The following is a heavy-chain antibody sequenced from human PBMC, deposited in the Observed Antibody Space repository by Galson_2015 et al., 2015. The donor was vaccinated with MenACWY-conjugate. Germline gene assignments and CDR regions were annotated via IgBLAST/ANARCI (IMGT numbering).Heavy chain of an antibody. J-gene: IGHJ5*02. CDR3: AREWADKYADSYGWFDP. V-gene: IGHV1-46*01. CDR1: GFTFTSHY. CDR2: MHPSSNAT. Sequence: SVKVSCKASGFTFTSHYFHWVRQAPGQDLEWMGIMHPSSNATVYAQKFQGRVTLTWDTSSTTVYMDLISLRSEDTAVYSCAREWADKYADSYGWFDPWGQGTLVTVS. D-gene: IGHD3-10*01.